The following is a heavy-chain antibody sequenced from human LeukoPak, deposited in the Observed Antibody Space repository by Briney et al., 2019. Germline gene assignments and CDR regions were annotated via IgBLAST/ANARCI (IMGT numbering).Heavy chain of an antibody. CDR2: IDGSGDTI. CDR1: GFTFSSYA. J-gene: IGHJ4*02. Sequence: PGRSLRLSCAASGFTFSSYAMHWVRQAPGKGLEWVSYIDGSGDTIYYADSVKGRFTISRDNAKNSLDLQMNSLRDEDTAVYYCSRRFDCWGQGTLVTVSS. CDR3: SRRFDC. V-gene: IGHV3-48*02.